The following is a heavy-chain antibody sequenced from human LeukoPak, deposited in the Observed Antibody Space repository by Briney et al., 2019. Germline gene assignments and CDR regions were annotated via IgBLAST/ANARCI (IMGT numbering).Heavy chain of an antibody. CDR1: GFTFSSYA. J-gene: IGHJ4*02. CDR3: AKAGPRKDYEVDY. V-gene: IGHV3-23*01. Sequence: GGSLRLSCAASGFTFSSYAMSWVRQAPGKGLEWVSAISNSGSSTYYADPVKGRFTISRDNSKNTLYLQMNSPRAEDTAVYYCAKAGPRKDYEVDYWGQGTLVTVSS. CDR2: ISNSGSST. D-gene: IGHD4-17*01.